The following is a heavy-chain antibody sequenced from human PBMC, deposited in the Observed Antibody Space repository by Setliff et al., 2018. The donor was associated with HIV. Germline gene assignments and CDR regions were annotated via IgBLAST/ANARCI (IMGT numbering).Heavy chain of an antibody. J-gene: IGHJ3*02. Sequence: ASVKVSCKASGYTFTGYYINWVRRAPEQGLEWMGRINPNSGDTNYTQSFQGRVTMTRDRSLNTAYLELSSLKSDDTAVYYCARDKDGFDIWGQGTMVTVSS. CDR3: ARDKDGFDI. CDR1: GYTFTGYY. CDR2: INPNSGDT. D-gene: IGHD2-15*01. V-gene: IGHV1-2*06.